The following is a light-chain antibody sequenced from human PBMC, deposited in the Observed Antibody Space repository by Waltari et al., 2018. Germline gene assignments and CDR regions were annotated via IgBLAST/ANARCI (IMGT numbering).Light chain of an antibody. J-gene: IGLJ2*01. V-gene: IGLV2-8*01. CDR3: SSYAGSTL. CDR2: EVS. Sequence: QSALTQPPSASGSPGQSVTISCTGTSSDVGGDNYVSWYQQHPGKAPKLMIYEVSRRPSGVPDRLSGSKSGNTASLTVSGLQAEDEADYYCSSYAGSTLFGGGTKLTVL. CDR1: SSDVGGDNY.